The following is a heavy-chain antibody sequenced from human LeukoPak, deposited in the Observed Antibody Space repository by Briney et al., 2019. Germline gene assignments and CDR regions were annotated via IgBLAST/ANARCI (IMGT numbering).Heavy chain of an antibody. J-gene: IGHJ3*02. Sequence: PSETLSLTCTVSGGSFSDYYWTWIRQPPGKGLEWIGYSGSTNYNPSLKSRVTISTDTSKRHFSLTLRSVTAADTAVYYCARVDRTPPRAFDIWGQGTMVTVSS. CDR1: GGSFSDYY. V-gene: IGHV4-59*01. CDR2: SGST. CDR3: ARVDRTPPRAFDI.